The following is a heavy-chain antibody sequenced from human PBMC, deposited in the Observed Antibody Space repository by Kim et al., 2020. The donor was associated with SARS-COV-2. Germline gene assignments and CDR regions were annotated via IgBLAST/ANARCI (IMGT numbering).Heavy chain of an antibody. J-gene: IGHJ4*02. D-gene: IGHD3-3*01. V-gene: IGHV3-23*01. CDR2: GSGGST. CDR3: AKGWSY. Sequence: GSGGSTHYADSVKGRFTISRDKSKNTLYLQMNSLRAEDTAVYYCAKGWSYWGQGTLVTVSS.